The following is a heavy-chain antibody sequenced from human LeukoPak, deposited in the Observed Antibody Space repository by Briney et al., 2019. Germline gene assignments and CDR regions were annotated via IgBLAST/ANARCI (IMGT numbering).Heavy chain of an antibody. D-gene: IGHD3-22*01. V-gene: IGHV3-9*01. J-gene: IGHJ3*02. Sequence: PGGSLRLSCAASGFTFDGYVMHWVRQAPGKGLEWVSGISWDSGNIGYADSVRGRFTISRDNAKNSLYLQMNSLRAEDTAVYYCARASPPSDYYDSSGIGGAFDIWGQGTMVTVSS. CDR2: ISWDSGNI. CDR3: ARASPPSDYYDSSGIGGAFDI. CDR1: GFTFDGYV.